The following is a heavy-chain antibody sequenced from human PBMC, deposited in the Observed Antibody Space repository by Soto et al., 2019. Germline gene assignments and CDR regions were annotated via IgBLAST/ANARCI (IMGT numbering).Heavy chain of an antibody. J-gene: IGHJ6*02. CDR2: ISYDGSNK. D-gene: IGHD4-17*01. V-gene: IGHV3-30*18. Sequence: GGSLRLSCAASGFTFSSYGMHWVRQAPGKGLEWVAVISYDGSNKYYADSVKGRFTISRDNSKNTLYLQMNSLRPEDTAVYYCAKVGGISYGDPYYYYGMDVWGQGTTVTVSS. CDR3: AKVGGISYGDPYYYYGMDV. CDR1: GFTFSSYG.